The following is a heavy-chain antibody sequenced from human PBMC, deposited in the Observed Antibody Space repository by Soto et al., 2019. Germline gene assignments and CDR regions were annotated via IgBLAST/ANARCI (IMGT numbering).Heavy chain of an antibody. J-gene: IGHJ4*02. D-gene: IGHD3-16*01. CDR1: GFTFSSYA. V-gene: IGHV3-23*01. CDR2: ISGSGGST. CDR3: AKGYGRIMITFGGVYFDY. Sequence: EVQLLESGGGLVQPGGSLRLSCAASGFTFSSYAMSWVRQAPGKGLEWVSAISGSGGSTYYADSVKGRFTISRDNSKNTLYLQMNSLRTEDTAVYYCAKGYGRIMITFGGVYFDYWGQGTLVTVSS.